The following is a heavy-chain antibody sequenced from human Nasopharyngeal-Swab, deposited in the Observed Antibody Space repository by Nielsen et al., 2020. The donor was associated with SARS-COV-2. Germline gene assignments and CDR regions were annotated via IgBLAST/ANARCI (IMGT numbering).Heavy chain of an antibody. CDR2: IYSGGSR. V-gene: IGHV3-53*01. D-gene: IGHD2-21*02. Sequence: VRQAPGKGLEWVSVIYSGGSRHYADSVKGGFTISKDNSKNALYLQMNSLRAEDTAVYYCARSRLPGVFSVTASWYFDLWGRGTLVTVSS. CDR3: ARSRLPGVFSVTASWYFDL. J-gene: IGHJ2*01.